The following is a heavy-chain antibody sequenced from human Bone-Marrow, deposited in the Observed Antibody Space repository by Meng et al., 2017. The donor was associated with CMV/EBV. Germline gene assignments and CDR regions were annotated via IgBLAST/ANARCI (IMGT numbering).Heavy chain of an antibody. CDR2: INHSGST. Sequence: SETLSLTCAVYGGSFSGYYWSWIRQPPGKGLEWIGEINHSGSTNCNPSLKSRVTISVDTSKNQFSLKLSSVTAADTAVYYCASGRVVPAADVGYYYYGMDVWGQGTTVTVSS. V-gene: IGHV4-34*01. J-gene: IGHJ6*02. D-gene: IGHD2-2*01. CDR3: ASGRVVPAADVGYYYYGMDV. CDR1: GGSFSGYY.